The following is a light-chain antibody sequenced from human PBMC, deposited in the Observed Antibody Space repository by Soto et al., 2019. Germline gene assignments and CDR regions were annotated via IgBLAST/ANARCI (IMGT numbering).Light chain of an antibody. J-gene: IGLJ2*01. CDR3: VLYMGGGWV. V-gene: IGLV8-61*01. CDR2: RTN. Sequence: QTVVTQDPSFSVSPGGTVTLTCGLSSGSVSTNYYPSWYQQAPGQAPRTLIYRTNTRSSGVPDRFSGSILGNKAALTITGAQADSESDYYCVLYMGGGWVFGGGTQVTVL. CDR1: SGSVSTNYY.